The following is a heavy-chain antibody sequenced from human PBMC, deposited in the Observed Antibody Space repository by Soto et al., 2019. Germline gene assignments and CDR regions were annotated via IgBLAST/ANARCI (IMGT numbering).Heavy chain of an antibody. CDR1: GGSISSYY. V-gene: IGHV4-59*01. Sequence: SETLSLTCTVSGGSISSYYWSWIRQPPGKGLEWIGYIYYSGSTNYNPSLKSRVTISVDTSKNQFSLKLSSVTAADTAVYYCARVLGSSSWYGEGYYYYMDVWGKGTTVTVSS. CDR3: ARVLGSSSWYGEGYYYYMDV. D-gene: IGHD6-13*01. J-gene: IGHJ6*03. CDR2: IYYSGST.